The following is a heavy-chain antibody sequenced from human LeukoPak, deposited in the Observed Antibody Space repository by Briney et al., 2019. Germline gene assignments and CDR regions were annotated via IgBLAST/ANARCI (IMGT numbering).Heavy chain of an antibody. Sequence: ASVKVSCKACGYTFTGYYMHWVRQAPGQGLEWMGWINPNSGGTNYAQKFQGRGTMTRDTSISTAYMELSRLRSDDTAVYYCAREGDYSGYDLGIDYWGQGTLVTVSS. J-gene: IGHJ4*02. CDR3: AREGDYSGYDLGIDY. CDR2: INPNSGGT. D-gene: IGHD5-12*01. V-gene: IGHV1-2*02. CDR1: GYTFTGYY.